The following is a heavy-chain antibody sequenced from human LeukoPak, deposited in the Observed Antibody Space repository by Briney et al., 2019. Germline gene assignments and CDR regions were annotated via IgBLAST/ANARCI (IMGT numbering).Heavy chain of an antibody. J-gene: IGHJ4*02. CDR2: IIPIFGTA. Sequence: ASVEVSCKASGGTFSSYAISWVRQAPGQGLGWMGRIIPIFGTANYAQKFQGRVTITTDESTSTAYMELSSLRPEDTAVYYCARGGNRYYYDSSGYYYYWGQGTLVTVSS. D-gene: IGHD3-22*01. CDR3: ARGGNRYYYDSSGYYYY. CDR1: GGTFSSYA. V-gene: IGHV1-69*05.